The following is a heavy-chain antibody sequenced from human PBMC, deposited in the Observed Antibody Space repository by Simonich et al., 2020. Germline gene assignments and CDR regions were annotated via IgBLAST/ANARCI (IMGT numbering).Heavy chain of an antibody. CDR3: ARHAGFAFDI. J-gene: IGHJ3*02. CDR1: GGAISSSSYY. Sequence: QLQLQESGPGLVKPSETLSLTCTVLGGAISSSSYYWGWIHQPPGKGREAIGCIYYSWRPYEHPSRKSRVTISVDTSKNQFSLKLSSVTAADTAVYYCARHAGFAFDIWGQGTMVTVSS. D-gene: IGHD6-13*01. V-gene: IGHV4-39*01. CDR2: IYYSWRP.